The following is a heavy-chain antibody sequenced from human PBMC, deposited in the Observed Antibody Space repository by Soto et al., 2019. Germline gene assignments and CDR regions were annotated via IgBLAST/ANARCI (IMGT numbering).Heavy chain of an antibody. D-gene: IGHD6-19*01. V-gene: IGHV3-9*01. Sequence: PGGSLRLSCAASGFRFEDYAMHWVRQAPGKGLEWVSGIAWNSDIIGYADSVKGRFTISRDNGKNSLYLQMNSLRPEDTAVYYCARDGQSLAPYALDVWGQGTSVTVSS. CDR3: ARDGQSLAPYALDV. CDR1: GFRFEDYA. CDR2: IAWNSDII. J-gene: IGHJ6*02.